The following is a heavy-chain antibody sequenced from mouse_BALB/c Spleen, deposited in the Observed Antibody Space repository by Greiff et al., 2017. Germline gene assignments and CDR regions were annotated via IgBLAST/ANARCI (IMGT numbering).Heavy chain of an antibody. V-gene: IGHV5-17*02. CDR2: ISSGSSTI. CDR1: GFTFSSFG. D-gene: IGHD1-1*01. J-gene: IGHJ4*01. Sequence: EVQLVESGGGLVQPGGSRKLSCAASGFTFSSFGMHWVRQAPEKGLEWVAYISSGSSTIYYADTVKGRFTISRDNPKNTLFLQMTSLRSEDTAMYYCARHYGAMDYWGQGTSVTVSS. CDR3: ARHYGAMDY.